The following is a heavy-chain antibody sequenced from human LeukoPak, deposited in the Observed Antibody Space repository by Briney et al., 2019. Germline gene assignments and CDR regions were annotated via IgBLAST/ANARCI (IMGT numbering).Heavy chain of an antibody. D-gene: IGHD1-26*01. Sequence: GGSLRLSCAASGFTFSSYGMHWVRQAPGKGLEWVAFIRYDGSNKYYADSVKGRFTISRDNSKNTLYLQMNSLRAEDTAVYYCAKVSAVPPRLFDYWGQGTLVTVSS. J-gene: IGHJ4*02. CDR3: AKVSAVPPRLFDY. CDR1: GFTFSSYG. V-gene: IGHV3-30*02. CDR2: IRYDGSNK.